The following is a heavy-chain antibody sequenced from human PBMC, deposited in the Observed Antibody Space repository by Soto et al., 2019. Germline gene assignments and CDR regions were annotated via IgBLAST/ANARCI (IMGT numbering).Heavy chain of an antibody. V-gene: IGHV3-49*04. CDR3: TRGRVDLVAMGGSYFDY. Sequence: EVQLVESGGGLVQPGRSLRLSCTASGFTFRDYAMSWVRQAPGKGLEWVGFIKSNVYGGTTQYAASVNGRFSISRDDSKSIVYLQMNSLKTEDTAVYYCTRGRVDLVAMGGSYFDYWGQGTLVTVSS. CDR1: GFTFRDYA. J-gene: IGHJ4*02. CDR2: IKSNVYGGTT. D-gene: IGHD5-12*01.